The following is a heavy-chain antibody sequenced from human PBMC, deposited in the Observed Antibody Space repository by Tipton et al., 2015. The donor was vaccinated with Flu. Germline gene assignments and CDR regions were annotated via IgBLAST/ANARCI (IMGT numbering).Heavy chain of an antibody. CDR2: IYQSGTT. CDR1: GVSITSSNL. Sequence: SLRLSCAVSGVSITSSNLWTWVRQPPGEGLEWIGEIYQSGTTNYNPSLKSRVTISVDKSKNQFSLRLSAVTAADTAVYYCARARTPQPRIGRPDDYYYYGLDVWGQGTSVTVSS. J-gene: IGHJ6*02. D-gene: IGHD1-26*01. V-gene: IGHV4-4*02. CDR3: ARARTPQPRIGRPDDYYYYGLDV.